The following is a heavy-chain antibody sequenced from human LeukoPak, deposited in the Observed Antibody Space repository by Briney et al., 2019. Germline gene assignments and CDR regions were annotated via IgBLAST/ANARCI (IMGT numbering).Heavy chain of an antibody. V-gene: IGHV1-46*01. CDR2: INLGSGST. CDR1: GYTFTSYY. D-gene: IGHD4-11*01. CDR3: ARGISGGSTVTYFFDY. Sequence: GDSLKVSCKASGYTFTSYYIHWMRQAQGQGLEWMGIINLGSGSTTYAQKFQGRVTMTRDTSTSTVYMELSSLRSEVTALYYCARGISGGSTVTYFFDYWGQGTLVTVSS. J-gene: IGHJ4*02.